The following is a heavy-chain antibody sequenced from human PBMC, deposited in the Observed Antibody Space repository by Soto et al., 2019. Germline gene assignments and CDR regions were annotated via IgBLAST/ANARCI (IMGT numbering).Heavy chain of an antibody. D-gene: IGHD3-10*01. CDR2: INHSGST. CDR3: ARGLLGDYGMDV. CDR1: GGSFSGYY. Sequence: SETLSLTCAVYGGSFSGYYWSWIRQPPGKGLEWIGEINHSGSTNYNPSLKSRVTISVDTSKNQFSLKLSSVTAADTAVYYCARGLLGDYGMDVWGQGTTVTVS. V-gene: IGHV4-34*01. J-gene: IGHJ6*02.